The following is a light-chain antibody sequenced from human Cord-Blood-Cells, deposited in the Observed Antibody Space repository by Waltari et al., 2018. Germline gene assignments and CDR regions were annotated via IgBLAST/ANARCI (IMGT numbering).Light chain of an antibody. V-gene: IGLV1-40*01. J-gene: IGLJ2*01. Sequence: QSVLTQPPSVSGAPGQRVTISCTGSSSNIGAGYDLPLYQQLPGTAPKLLIYGTSNRPSGVPDRFSGSKSGTSASLAITGLQAEDEADYYCQSYDSSLSGYVVFGGGTKLTVL. CDR3: QSYDSSLSGYVV. CDR2: GTS. CDR1: SSNIGAGYD.